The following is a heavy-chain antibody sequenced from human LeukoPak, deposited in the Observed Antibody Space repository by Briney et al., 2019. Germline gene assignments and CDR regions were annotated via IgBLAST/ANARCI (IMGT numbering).Heavy chain of an antibody. CDR3: AAGGVYSLLDH. CDR1: GDTLSELS. CDR2: FDPEDGET. Sequence: GASLKVSCKVSGDTLSELSMHWVRQAPGKGLEWMGGFDPEDGETIYAQKFKGRFTMTEDTSTDTAYMELRSLRSDDTAVYYCAAGGVYSLLDHWGQGTQVTVSS. J-gene: IGHJ4*02. D-gene: IGHD5/OR15-5a*01. V-gene: IGHV1-24*01.